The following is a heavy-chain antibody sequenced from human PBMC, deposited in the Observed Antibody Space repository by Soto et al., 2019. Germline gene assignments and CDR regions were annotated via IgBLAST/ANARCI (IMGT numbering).Heavy chain of an antibody. CDR3: ARDRMIVVVITALDY. V-gene: IGHV3-30-3*01. CDR2: ISYDGSNK. D-gene: IGHD3-22*01. CDR1: GFTFSSYA. Sequence: GGSLRLSCAASGFTFSSYAMHWVRQAPGKGLEGVAVISYDGSNKYYADSVKGRFTISRDNSKNTLYLQMNSLRAEDTAVYYCARDRMIVVVITALDYWGQGTLVTVSS. J-gene: IGHJ4*02.